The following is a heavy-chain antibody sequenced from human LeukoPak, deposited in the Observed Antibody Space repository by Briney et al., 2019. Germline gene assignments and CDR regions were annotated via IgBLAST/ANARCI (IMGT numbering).Heavy chain of an antibody. V-gene: IGHV4-34*01. J-gene: IGHJ4*02. D-gene: IGHD3-22*01. Sequence: PSETLSLTGAVYGGSFSGYYWSWIRQPPGKGLEWIGEINHSGSTNYNPSLKSRVTISVDTSKNQFSLKLSSVTAADTAVYFCARHRRYYYEDHWGQGTLVTVSS. CDR1: GGSFSGYY. CDR2: INHSGST. CDR3: ARHRRYYYEDH.